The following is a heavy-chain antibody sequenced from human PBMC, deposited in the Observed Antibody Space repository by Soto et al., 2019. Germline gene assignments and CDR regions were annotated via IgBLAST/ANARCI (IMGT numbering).Heavy chain of an antibody. CDR2: IVVDSGNT. CDR1: GFTFTNSA. CDR3: AAAFRDLFDY. D-gene: IGHD3-16*01. V-gene: IGHV1-58*01. J-gene: IGHJ4*02. Sequence: QMQLVQSGPEVKKPGTSVKVSCKASGFTFTNSAVQWVRQARGQRLEWIGWIVVDSGNTYYAQKFQERVTLTRDMSTGTAYMDLSSLRSDDTAVYYCAAAFRDLFDYWGPGTLVTVSS.